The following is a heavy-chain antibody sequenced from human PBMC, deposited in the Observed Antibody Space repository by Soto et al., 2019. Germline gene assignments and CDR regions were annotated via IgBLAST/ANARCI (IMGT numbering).Heavy chain of an antibody. J-gene: IGHJ6*02. D-gene: IGHD5-12*01. CDR2: IWYDGSNK. Sequence: VAVIWYDGSNKYYADSVKGRFTISRDNSKNTLYLQMNSLRAEDTAVYYCAREEMATRTYYYGMDVWGQGTTVTVSS. V-gene: IGHV3-33*01. CDR3: AREEMATRTYYYGMDV.